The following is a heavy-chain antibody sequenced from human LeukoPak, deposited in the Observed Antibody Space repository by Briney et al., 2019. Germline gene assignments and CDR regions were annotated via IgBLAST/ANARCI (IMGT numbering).Heavy chain of an antibody. V-gene: IGHV4-59*12. Sequence: SETLSLTCTVSGGSISSYYWSWIRQPPGKGLEWIGYIYYSGSTNYNPSLKSRVTISVDTSKNQFSLKLSSVTAADTAVYYCARGQSSGWPYYFDYWGQGTLVTVSS. CDR2: IYYSGST. CDR1: GGSISSYY. J-gene: IGHJ4*02. D-gene: IGHD6-19*01. CDR3: ARGQSSGWPYYFDY.